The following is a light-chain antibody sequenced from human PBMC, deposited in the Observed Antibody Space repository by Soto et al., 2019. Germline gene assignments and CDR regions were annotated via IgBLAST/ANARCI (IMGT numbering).Light chain of an antibody. J-gene: IGLJ2*01. CDR2: NDS. Sequence: SYELTQPSSVSVSPGQTARITCSGDVLTKKYARWFQQKPGQAPVLVIYNDSERPSGIPERFSGSGSGTTVTLTISGAQVEDEADYYCYSAAGIDLVVFGGGTKVTVL. CDR3: YSAAGIDLVV. V-gene: IGLV3-27*01. CDR1: VLTKKY.